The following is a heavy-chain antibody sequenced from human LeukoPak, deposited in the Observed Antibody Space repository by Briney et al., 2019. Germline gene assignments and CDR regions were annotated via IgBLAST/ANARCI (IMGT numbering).Heavy chain of an antibody. V-gene: IGHV4-59*01. J-gene: IGHJ4*02. CDR3: AREVSSGWYFDY. CDR1: GGSISSYY. D-gene: IGHD6-19*01. CDR2: IYYSGNT. Sequence: SETLSLTCTVSGGSISSYYWSWIRQPPGKGLEWIGYIYYSGNTNYNPSLKSRVTISVDTSKNQFSLKLSSVTAADTAVYYCAREVSSGWYFDYWGQGTLVTVSS.